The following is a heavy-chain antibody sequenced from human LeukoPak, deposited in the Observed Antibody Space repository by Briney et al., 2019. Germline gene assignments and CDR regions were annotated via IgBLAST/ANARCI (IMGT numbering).Heavy chain of an antibody. CDR2: INHSEST. Sequence: LETLSLTCAVQAGSISGYYWSWIRQPPGKGLERIGEINHSESTNYNPSLKSRVTTSVDTSKNQFSLKLSSVTAADTAVYYCARGGVKHYDILTGYLDYWGQGTLVTVSS. D-gene: IGHD3-9*01. CDR1: AGSISGYY. CDR3: ARGGVKHYDILTGYLDY. J-gene: IGHJ4*02. V-gene: IGHV4-34*01.